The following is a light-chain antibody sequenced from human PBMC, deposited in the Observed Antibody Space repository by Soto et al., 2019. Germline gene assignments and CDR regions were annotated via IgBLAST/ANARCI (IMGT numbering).Light chain of an antibody. V-gene: IGLV1-44*01. CDR3: AAWDDSLNGPV. CDR2: SNN. Sequence: QSVLTQPPSASGIPGQRVTISCSGSSSNIGSNSVNWYHHLPGTAPKLLIYSNNQRPSGVPDRFSGSKSGTSASLAISGLQSEDEADYYCAAWDDSLNGPVFGGGTKVTVL. CDR1: SSNIGSNS. J-gene: IGLJ2*01.